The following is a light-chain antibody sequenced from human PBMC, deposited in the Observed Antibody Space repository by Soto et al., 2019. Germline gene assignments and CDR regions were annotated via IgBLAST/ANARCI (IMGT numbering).Light chain of an antibody. CDR1: SSNIGAYKY. CDR3: NSYAGYINFGYV. CDR2: EVN. J-gene: IGLJ1*01. V-gene: IGLV2-8*01. Sequence: QSVLTQPPSASGSPGQSVIISCTGTSSNIGAYKYVSWYQQHPGQAPRLIIYEVNKRPSGVPDRFSGSKSGNTASLNVSGLQAEDEADYYCNSYAGYINFGYVFGTGTKVTV.